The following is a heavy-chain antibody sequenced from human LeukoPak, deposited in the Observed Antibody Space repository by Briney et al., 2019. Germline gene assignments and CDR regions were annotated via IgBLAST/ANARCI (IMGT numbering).Heavy chain of an antibody. V-gene: IGHV3-30-3*01. Sequence: GGSLRLSCADSGFTFSSYAMHWVRQAPGKGLEWVAVISYDGSNKYYADSVKGRFTISRDNSKNTLYLQMNSLRAEDTAVYYCARVSPHYYDSSGLTEVWGQGTLVTVSS. CDR2: ISYDGSNK. J-gene: IGHJ4*02. CDR1: GFTFSSYA. D-gene: IGHD3-22*01. CDR3: ARVSPHYYDSSGLTEV.